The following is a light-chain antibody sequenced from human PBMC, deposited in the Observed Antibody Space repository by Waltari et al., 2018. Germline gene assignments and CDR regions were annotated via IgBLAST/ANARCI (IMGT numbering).Light chain of an antibody. V-gene: IGLV4-69*01. CDR1: SGHSSNV. CDR3: QTGGHGTWV. Sequence: QLVLTQSPSASASLGASVKLTCTLSSGHSSNVIAWHQQQPEKGPRVLMKVNSDGSQSKGDKIPDRVSGSSSGAEHYLTISSLQSEDEADYYCQTGGHGTWVFGGGTKLTVL. CDR2: VNSDGSQ. J-gene: IGLJ3*02.